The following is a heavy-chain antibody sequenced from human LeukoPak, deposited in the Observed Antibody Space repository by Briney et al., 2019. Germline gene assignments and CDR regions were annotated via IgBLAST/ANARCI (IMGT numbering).Heavy chain of an antibody. Sequence: GRSLRLSCAASGFTFSSYAMHWVRQAPGKGLEWVAVISYDGSNKYYADSVKGRFTISRDNSKNTLYLQMNSLRAEDTAVYYCARIAVAGTGGYYFDYWGQGTLVTVSS. CDR2: ISYDGSNK. CDR3: ARIAVAGTGGYYFDY. J-gene: IGHJ4*02. CDR1: GFTFSSYA. V-gene: IGHV3-30-3*01. D-gene: IGHD6-19*01.